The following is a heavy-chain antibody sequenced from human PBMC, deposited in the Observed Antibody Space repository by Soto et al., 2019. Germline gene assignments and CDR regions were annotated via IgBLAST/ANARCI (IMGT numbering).Heavy chain of an antibody. J-gene: IGHJ6*02. CDR3: ARDPMPDHYYYGMDI. CDR1: GGSVSSRDYY. D-gene: IGHD2-2*01. V-gene: IGHV4-30-4*02. CDR2: IYFSGST. Sequence: SETLSLTCTVSGGSVSSRDYYWSWVRQSPGKGLEWIGYIYFSGSTYYNPSLKSRISMPVDTSKNQFSLRLRSVTAADTAVYYCARDPMPDHYYYGMDIWGQGTAVTVSS.